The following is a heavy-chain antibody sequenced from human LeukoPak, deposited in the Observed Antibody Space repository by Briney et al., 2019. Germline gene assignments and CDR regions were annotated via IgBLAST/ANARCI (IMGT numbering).Heavy chain of an antibody. J-gene: IGHJ6*04. D-gene: IGHD2-15*01. CDR1: GYLLSKGYY. Sequence: SETLSLTCAVSGYLLSKGYYWGWVRLPPGKGLESIGSIHHSGIIHYNPSLKSRLTISVDTVKNEFSMNLNSVTAADTAVYHCANFPRYCSGASCSGMDVWGKGTTVIVSS. CDR3: ANFPRYCSGASCSGMDV. V-gene: IGHV4-38-2*01. CDR2: IHHSGII.